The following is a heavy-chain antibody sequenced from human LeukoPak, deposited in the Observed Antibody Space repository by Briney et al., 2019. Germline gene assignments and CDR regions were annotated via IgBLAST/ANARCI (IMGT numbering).Heavy chain of an antibody. CDR1: GFTFGDYA. CDR2: IRSKAYGGTT. CDR3: TRRRAGLGWYFDL. V-gene: IGHV3-49*03. Sequence: GGSLRLSCTASGFTFGDYAMSWFRQAPGKGLEWVGFIRSKAYGGTTEYAASVKGRFTISRDDSKSIAYLQMNSLKTEDTAVYYCTRRRAGLGWYFDLWGGGTMVTVSS. D-gene: IGHD1-14*01. J-gene: IGHJ2*01.